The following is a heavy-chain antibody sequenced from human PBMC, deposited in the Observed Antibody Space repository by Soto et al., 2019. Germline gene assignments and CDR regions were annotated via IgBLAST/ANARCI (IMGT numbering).Heavy chain of an antibody. CDR3: ARHPGYYDILTGYTTYYFDY. D-gene: IGHD3-9*01. V-gene: IGHV4-59*08. CDR2: IYYRGNT. Sequence: PSETLSLTCTVSGVSIGTYYWSWIRQPPGKGLEWIGYIYYRGNTDYNPSLKSRVTISLDTPKNQFSLKLSSVTAADTAVYYCARHPGYYDILTGYTTYYFDYWGQGILVTVSS. CDR1: GVSIGTYY. J-gene: IGHJ4*02.